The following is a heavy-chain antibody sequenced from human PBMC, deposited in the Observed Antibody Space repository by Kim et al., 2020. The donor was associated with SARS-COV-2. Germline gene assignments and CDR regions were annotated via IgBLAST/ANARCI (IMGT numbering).Heavy chain of an antibody. V-gene: IGHV1-18*01. J-gene: IGHJ4*02. CDR3: ARDNGFFDY. Sequence: NTKYAQSVQDRVAVTTDTSTRTAYLELRSLRSDDTAVYYCARDNGFFDYWGQGTLVTVSS. CDR2: NT.